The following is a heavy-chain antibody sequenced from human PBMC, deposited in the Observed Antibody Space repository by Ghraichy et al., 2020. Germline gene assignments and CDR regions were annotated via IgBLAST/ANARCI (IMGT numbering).Heavy chain of an antibody. CDR1: GFAFGYYN. D-gene: IGHD1-26*01. CDR2: ISTSSSII. CDR3: ARGHSSFSQNQYNGIDY. Sequence: GGSLRLSCAVSGFAFGYYNMNWVRQAPGKALEWVSYISTSSSIIYYADSVKGRFTIPRDDAKSTLYLQMNSLKDEDTAVYYCARGHSSFSQNQYNGIDYLGRGTRLPVS. J-gene: IGHJ4*02. V-gene: IGHV3-48*02.